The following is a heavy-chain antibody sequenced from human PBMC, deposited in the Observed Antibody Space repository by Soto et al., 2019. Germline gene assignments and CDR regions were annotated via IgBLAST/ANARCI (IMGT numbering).Heavy chain of an antibody. CDR1: GFTFSSYA. CDR3: ARDRLRIAVAGMDY. J-gene: IGHJ4*02. D-gene: IGHD6-19*01. V-gene: IGHV3-30-3*01. CDR2: ISYDGSNK. Sequence: PGGSLRLSCAASGFTFSSYAMHWVRQAPGKGLEWVAVISYDGSNKYYADFVKGRFTISRDNSKNTLYLQMNSLRAEDTAVYYCARDRLRIAVAGMDYWGQGTLVTVSS.